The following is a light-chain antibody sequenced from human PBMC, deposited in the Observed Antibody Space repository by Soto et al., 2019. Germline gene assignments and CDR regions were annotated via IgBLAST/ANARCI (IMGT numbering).Light chain of an antibody. V-gene: IGKV1-12*01. CDR3: QQANSFPLT. Sequence: DIQLTQSPSSLSASVGDTVTITCRATRDINNFLAWYQERPGKAPKLLIYASTLHSGVPPRFRGSGTGTDFTLTISGLQPEDFGTYYCQQANSFPLTFGGGTKVEIK. J-gene: IGKJ4*01. CDR2: AS. CDR1: RDINNF.